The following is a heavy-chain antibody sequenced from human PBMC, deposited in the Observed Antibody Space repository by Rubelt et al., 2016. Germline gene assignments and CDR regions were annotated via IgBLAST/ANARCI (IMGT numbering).Heavy chain of an antibody. Sequence: QVQVVQSGAEVKKPGASVKVSCKASGYTFTTYYLHWVRQAPGQGLEWMGIINPSGGITSYAQKFQDRVTVTRDNSTSTRYMEQSSLRSEDTAVYYCARAADQDFDYWGQGTLVTVSS. CDR1: GYTFTTYY. CDR2: INPSGGIT. CDR3: ARAADQDFDY. J-gene: IGHJ4*02. V-gene: IGHV1-46*01.